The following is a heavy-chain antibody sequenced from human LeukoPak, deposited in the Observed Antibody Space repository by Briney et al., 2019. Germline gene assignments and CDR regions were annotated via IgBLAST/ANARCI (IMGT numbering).Heavy chain of an antibody. CDR1: GGTFLIYA. V-gene: IGHV1-69*04. Sequence: SVKLSFTASGGTFLIYAINWVRQAPGQGLEWMRRIIPILGIANYAQKFQGRVTITADKSTSTAYMELSSLTSEDTAVYYCARALKGNCNWMAGWGQGTLVTVSS. J-gene: IGHJ4*02. CDR3: ARALKGNCNWMAG. D-gene: IGHD1-7*01. CDR2: IIPILGIA.